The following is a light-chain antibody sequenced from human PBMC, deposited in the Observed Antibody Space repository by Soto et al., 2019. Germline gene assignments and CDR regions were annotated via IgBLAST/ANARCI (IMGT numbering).Light chain of an antibody. V-gene: IGLV2-14*01. CDR3: SSYTSSSTLDV. J-gene: IGLJ3*02. CDR1: SSDVGGYNY. Sequence: SVLTQPASVSGSPGQSITISCTGTSSDVGGYNYVSWYQQHPGKAPKLMIYEVSNRPSGVSNRFSGSKSGNTASLTISGLQAEDEADYYCSSYTSSSTLDVFGGGTKVTVL. CDR2: EVS.